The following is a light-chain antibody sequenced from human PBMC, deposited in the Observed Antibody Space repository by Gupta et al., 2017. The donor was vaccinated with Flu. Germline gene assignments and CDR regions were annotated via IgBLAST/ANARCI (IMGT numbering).Light chain of an antibody. CDR3: ATWDDGLNGPV. CDR1: NSNIGRNT. V-gene: IGLV1-44*01. Sequence: QSLLTQPPSSSGTPGQRVTLSCSGSNSNIGRNTLSWYQQLPGAAPKLIIQNDNQRPSGVPVRFSGSKAGTSASLTISRLQSEDEGDVYCATWDDGLNGPVFGGGTRLTVL. CDR2: NDN. J-gene: IGLJ3*02.